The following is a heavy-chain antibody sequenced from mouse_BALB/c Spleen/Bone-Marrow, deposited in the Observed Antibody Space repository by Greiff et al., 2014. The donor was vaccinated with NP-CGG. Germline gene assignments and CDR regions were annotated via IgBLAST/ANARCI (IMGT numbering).Heavy chain of an antibody. V-gene: IGHV1S81*02. CDR3: TREGTSFAY. J-gene: IGHJ3*01. Sequence: VQLQQSGAELVKPGASVKLSCKSSGYTFTSYYMYWVKQRPGQGLEWIGGINPSNGGTNFNEKFKSKATLTVDKSSSTAYMQLSSLTSEDSAVYYCTREGTSFAYWGQGTLVTVSA. CDR2: INPSNGGT. CDR1: GYTFTSYY. D-gene: IGHD3-3*01.